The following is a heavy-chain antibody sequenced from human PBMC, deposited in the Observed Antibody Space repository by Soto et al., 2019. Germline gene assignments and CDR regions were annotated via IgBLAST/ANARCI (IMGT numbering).Heavy chain of an antibody. CDR2: ISSSGSSI. Sequence: EVQLAESGGGLVQPGGSLRLSCAASGLTFSGYEMNWVRQAPGKGLEWVSYISSSGSSISYADSVKGRFTITRDNAKNSLYLQMNSLRAEDTAVYYCATDSGSYSGYSYYAMDVWGQGTTVTVSS. D-gene: IGHD1-26*01. J-gene: IGHJ6*02. CDR3: ATDSGSYSGYSYYAMDV. V-gene: IGHV3-48*03. CDR1: GLTFSGYE.